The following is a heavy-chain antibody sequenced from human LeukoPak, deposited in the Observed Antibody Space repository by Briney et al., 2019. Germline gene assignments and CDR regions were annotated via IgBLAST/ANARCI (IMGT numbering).Heavy chain of an antibody. J-gene: IGHJ4*02. D-gene: IGHD2-8*01. CDR3: ARMAMEGGYYFDY. CDR1: GYTFTGYY. V-gene: IGHV1-2*02. CDR2: INPDSGGT. Sequence: ASVKVSFKASGYTFTGYYMHWVRQAPGQGLEWMGWINPDSGGTNYAQKFQGRVTMTRDTSISTAYMELSRLRSDDAAVYYCARMAMEGGYYFDYWGQGTLVTVSS.